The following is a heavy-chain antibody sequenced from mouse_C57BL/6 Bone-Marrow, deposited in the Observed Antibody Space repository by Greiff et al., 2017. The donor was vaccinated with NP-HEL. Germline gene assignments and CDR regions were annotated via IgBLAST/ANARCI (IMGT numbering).Heavy chain of an antibody. D-gene: IGHD3-2*02. CDR1: GYTFTDYE. CDR3: TRFWVRAY. CDR2: IDPETGGT. V-gene: IGHV1-15*01. Sequence: VHLVESGAELVRPGASVTLSCKASGYTFTDYEMHWVKQTPVHGLEWIGAIDPETGGTAYNQKFKGKAILTADKSSSTAYMELRSLTSEDSAVYYCTRFWVRAYWGQGTLVTVSA. J-gene: IGHJ3*01.